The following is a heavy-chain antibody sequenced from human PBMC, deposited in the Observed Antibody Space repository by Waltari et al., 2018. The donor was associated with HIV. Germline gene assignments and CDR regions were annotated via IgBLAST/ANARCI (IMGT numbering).Heavy chain of an antibody. V-gene: IGHV1-69*19. D-gene: IGHD1-26*01. CDR2: TAPFFGV. J-gene: IGHJ3*01. CDR1: GGAFDTFA. CDR3: AKSDFTELVRGQKAFDV. Sequence: QAQLVQSGAETKKPGSSVTVSCQASGGAFDTFAFTWVRQAPGQGLEWLGGTAPFFGVIYAQDFNGRVTIMSNPSTRTVFLELGGLRPDDTAVYFCAKSDFTELVRGQKAFDVWGQGT.